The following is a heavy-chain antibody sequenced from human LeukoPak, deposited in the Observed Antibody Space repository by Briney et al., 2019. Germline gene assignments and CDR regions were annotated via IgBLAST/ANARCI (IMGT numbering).Heavy chain of an antibody. D-gene: IGHD3-10*01. Sequence: SETLSLTCTVSGGSISSGSYYWSWIRQPAGKGLEWIGRIYTSGSTNYNPSLKSRVTIPVDTSKNQFSLKLSSVTAADTAVYYCARGAWFGEWYYFDYWGQGTLVTVSS. CDR3: ARGAWFGEWYYFDY. CDR2: IYTSGST. V-gene: IGHV4-61*02. J-gene: IGHJ4*02. CDR1: GGSISSGSYY.